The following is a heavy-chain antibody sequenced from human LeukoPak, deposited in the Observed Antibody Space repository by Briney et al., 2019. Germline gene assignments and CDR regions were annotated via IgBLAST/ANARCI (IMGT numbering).Heavy chain of an antibody. CDR2: IYYSGST. V-gene: IGHV4-31*03. Sequence: SETLSLTCTVSGGSISSGGYYWSWIRQHPGKGLEWIGYIYYSGSTYYNPSLKSRVTISVDTSKNQFSLKLSSVTAADTAVYYCARDNSDSSGYSAFDIWGQGTMVTVSS. D-gene: IGHD3-22*01. CDR3: ARDNSDSSGYSAFDI. CDR1: GGSISSGGYY. J-gene: IGHJ3*02.